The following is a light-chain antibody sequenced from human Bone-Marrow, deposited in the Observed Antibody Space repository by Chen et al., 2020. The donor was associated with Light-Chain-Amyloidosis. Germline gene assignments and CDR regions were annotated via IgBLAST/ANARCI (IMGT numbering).Light chain of an antibody. J-gene: IGKJ4*01. CDR3: QQYGTSPLT. V-gene: IGKV3-20*01. Sequence: EIVLTQSPGTLSLSPGEGANLSCRASQTSSSNYLTWYQRKFGQAPRLLIYGSSSRATGIPDRFTGSGAGTDFTLTINRLEPEDFAMYYCQQYGTSPLTFGGGTKVEIK. CDR2: GSS. CDR1: QTSSSNY.